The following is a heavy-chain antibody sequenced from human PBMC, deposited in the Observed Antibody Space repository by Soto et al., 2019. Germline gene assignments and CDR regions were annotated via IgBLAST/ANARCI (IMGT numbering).Heavy chain of an antibody. J-gene: IGHJ6*02. D-gene: IGHD3-16*01. CDR1: GYTFTSYY. CDR2: INPSGGST. CDR3: ARLLQSAEKGGLRYYYGMDV. V-gene: IGHV1-46*01. Sequence: QVQLVQSGAEVKKPGASVKVSCKASGYTFTSYYMHWVRQAPGQGLEWMGIINPSGGSTSYAQKSRGRVTMTRDTSTSTVDMELSSLRSEDTAVYYCARLLQSAEKGGLRYYYGMDVWGQGTTVTVSS.